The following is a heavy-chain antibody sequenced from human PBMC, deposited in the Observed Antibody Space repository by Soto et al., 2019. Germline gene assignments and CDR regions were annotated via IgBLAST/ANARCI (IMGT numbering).Heavy chain of an antibody. J-gene: IGHJ6*02. CDR3: ARHRDYYGSGSPPMDV. V-gene: IGHV5-10-1*01. CDR1: GYSFTSYW. Sequence: GESLNISCKGSGYSFTSYWISWVRQMPGKGLEWMGRIDPSDSYTNYSPSFQGHVTISADKSISPAYLQWSSLKASDTAMYYCARHRDYYGSGSPPMDVWGQGTTVTVSS. D-gene: IGHD3-10*01. CDR2: IDPSDSYT.